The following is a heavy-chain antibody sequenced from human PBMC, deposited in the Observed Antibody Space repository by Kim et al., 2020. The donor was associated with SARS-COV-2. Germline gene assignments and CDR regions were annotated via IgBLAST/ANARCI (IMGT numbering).Heavy chain of an antibody. V-gene: IGHV4-39*07. J-gene: IGHJ4*02. D-gene: IGHD1-1*01. Sequence: SETLSLTCTVSGGSISSSSYYWGWIRQPPGKGLEWIGSIYYSGSTYYNPSLKSRVTISVDTSKNQFSLKLSSVTAADTAVYYCASSPPPRTPTKTGTTGDFDDGGQGTLVTVSS. CDR1: GGSISSSSYY. CDR2: IYYSGST. CDR3: ASSPPPRTPTKTGTTGDFDD.